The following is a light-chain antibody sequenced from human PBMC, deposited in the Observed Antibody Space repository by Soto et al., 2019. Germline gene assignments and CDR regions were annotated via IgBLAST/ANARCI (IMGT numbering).Light chain of an antibody. J-gene: IGLJ2*01. CDR1: SSDVGYYNY. CDR3: QSYDSSLTNAV. V-gene: IGLV2-14*01. Sequence: QSALTQPASVSGSPGQSITISCIGSSSDVGYYNYVSWYQQHPGKAPKLMIYEVINRPSGVPDRFSGSKSGTSVSLAITGLRGEDEADYHCQSYDSSLTNAVFGGGTKLTVL. CDR2: EVI.